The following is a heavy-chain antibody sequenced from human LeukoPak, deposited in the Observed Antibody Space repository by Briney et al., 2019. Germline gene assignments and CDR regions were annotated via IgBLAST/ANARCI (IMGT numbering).Heavy chain of an antibody. D-gene: IGHD3-10*01. CDR2: ISGSGGST. J-gene: IGHJ4*02. V-gene: IGHV3-23*01. Sequence: GGSLRLSCAASGVTFSSYAMSWVRQAPGKWLEGVSLISGSGGSTSYADSVKGRFTISRDNSKNTLYLQMNSLRAEDTAIYYCTKEIYGSGSYQFDYWGQGTLVTVSS. CDR1: GVTFSSYA. CDR3: TKEIYGSGSYQFDY.